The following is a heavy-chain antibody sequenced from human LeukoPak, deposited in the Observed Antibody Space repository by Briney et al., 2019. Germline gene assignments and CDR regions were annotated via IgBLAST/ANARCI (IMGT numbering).Heavy chain of an antibody. V-gene: IGHV4-34*01. D-gene: IGHD3-3*01. Sequence: SETLSLTCAVYGGSFSGYYWSWIRQPPAKGLEWIGEINHSGSTNYNPSLKSRVTISVDTPKNQFSLKLSSVTAADTAVYYCARGRDFWSGYYSLNWFDPWGQGTLVTVSS. CDR2: INHSGST. CDR1: GGSFSGYY. CDR3: ARGRDFWSGYYSLNWFDP. J-gene: IGHJ5*02.